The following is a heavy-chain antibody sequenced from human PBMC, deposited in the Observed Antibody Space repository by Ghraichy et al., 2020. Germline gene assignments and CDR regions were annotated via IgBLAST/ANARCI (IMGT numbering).Heavy chain of an antibody. Sequence: SETLSLTCTVSGGSISSGGYYWSWIRQHPGKGLEWIGYIYYSGSTYYNPSLKSRVTISVDTSKNQFSLKLSSVTAADTAVYYCAREGGDTVTYFDYWGQGTLVTVSS. CDR1: GGSISSGGYY. CDR2: IYYSGST. V-gene: IGHV4-31*03. D-gene: IGHD2-21*01. J-gene: IGHJ4*02. CDR3: AREGGDTVTYFDY.